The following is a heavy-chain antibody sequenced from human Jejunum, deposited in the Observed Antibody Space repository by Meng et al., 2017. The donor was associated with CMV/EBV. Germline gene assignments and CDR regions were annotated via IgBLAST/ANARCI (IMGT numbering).Heavy chain of an antibody. V-gene: IGHV3-11*06. CDR1: AFIFSDYY. J-gene: IGHJ4*02. D-gene: IGHD3-22*01. Sequence: QVQLVESGGXXVXPGXSLXLSCVGSAFIFSDYYMSWIRQAPGKGLEWVSYISSSSSYTNYADSVKGRFTISRDNAKNSLYLQMNSLRAEDTAVYYCARAHSSGYALVDYWGQGTLVTVSS. CDR3: ARAHSSGYALVDY. CDR2: ISSSSSYT.